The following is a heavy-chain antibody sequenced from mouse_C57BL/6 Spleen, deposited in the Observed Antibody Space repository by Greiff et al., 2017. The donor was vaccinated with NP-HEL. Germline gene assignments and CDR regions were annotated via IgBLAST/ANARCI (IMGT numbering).Heavy chain of an antibody. V-gene: IGHV1-80*01. CDR1: GYAFSRYW. CDR2: IYPGDGDT. CDR3: GKSRYQGKQGGGQ. D-gene: IGHD3-3*01. J-gene: IGHJ2*01. Sequence: QVQLQQSGAELVKPGASVKISCKASGYAFSRYWMTWVKQRPGKGLEWIGQIYPGDGDTNYNGKFKGKAPLPAAKSSSTAYMQLTSLTSEDSAVLFWGKSRYQGKQGGGQRGQGTTLTVSS.